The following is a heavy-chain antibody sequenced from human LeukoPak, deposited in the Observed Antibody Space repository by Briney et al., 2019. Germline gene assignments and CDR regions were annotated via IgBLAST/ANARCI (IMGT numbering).Heavy chain of an antibody. CDR3: ARVRYCGGDCHYFDY. CDR1: GFTFSSYW. V-gene: IGHV3-74*01. D-gene: IGHD2-21*01. Sequence: PGGSLRLSCAASGFTFSSYWMHWVRQAPGKGLVWVSRINSDGSSTSYADSVKGRFTISRDNAKNTLCLQMNSLRAEDTAVYYCARVRYCGGDCHYFDYWGQGTLVTVSS. J-gene: IGHJ4*02. CDR2: INSDGSST.